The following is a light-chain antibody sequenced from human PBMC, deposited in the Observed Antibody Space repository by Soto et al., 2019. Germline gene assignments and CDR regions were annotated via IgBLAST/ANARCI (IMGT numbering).Light chain of an antibody. CDR2: GAS. V-gene: IGKV3-15*01. Sequence: EILMTQSPDTLSVSPGESATLSCRAGQSVSSKLAWYQQKPGQAPRLLIYGASTRATGIPARFSGSGSGTEFTLTISSLQSEDFAVYYCQQYNNWPTWTFGQGTKVDIK. CDR3: QQYNNWPTWT. CDR1: QSVSSK. J-gene: IGKJ1*01.